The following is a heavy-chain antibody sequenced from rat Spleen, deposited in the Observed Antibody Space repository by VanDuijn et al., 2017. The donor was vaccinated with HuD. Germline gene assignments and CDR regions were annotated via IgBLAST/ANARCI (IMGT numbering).Heavy chain of an antibody. Sequence: EVQLVESDGGLVQPGRSLKLSCVASGFTFNYYWMTWVRQAPKKGLEWVATILYDGSSTYYRDSVKGRFTISRDNVKSSLYLQMDSLRSEDTATYYCTTGPSPGTMMVLIQGYFDNWGQGVMVTVSS. CDR3: TTGPSPGTMMVLIQGYFDN. CDR1: GFTFNYYW. V-gene: IGHV5-29*01. CDR2: ILYDGSST. J-gene: IGHJ2*01. D-gene: IGHD1-12*02.